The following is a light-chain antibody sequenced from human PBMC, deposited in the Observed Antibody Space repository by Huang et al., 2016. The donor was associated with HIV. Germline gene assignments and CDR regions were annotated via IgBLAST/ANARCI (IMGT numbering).Light chain of an antibody. J-gene: IGKJ3*01. CDR1: QSVSSD. CDR3: QQYNDWPLT. Sequence: EILMTQSPATLSVSLGERATLSCRTSQSVSSDLAWYQRQPGQTPRLLIYAASTRATDIPARFSGSGSGTEFTLTISSLQSEDFAVYYCQQYNDWPLTFGPGTKVDIK. CDR2: AAS. V-gene: IGKV3-15*01.